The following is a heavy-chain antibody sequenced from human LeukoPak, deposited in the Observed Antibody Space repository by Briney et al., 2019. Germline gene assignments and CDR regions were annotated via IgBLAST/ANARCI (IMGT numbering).Heavy chain of an antibody. D-gene: IGHD6-19*01. Sequence: GGSLRLSCAASGFTFDDYAMHWVRQAPGKGLGWVSGISWNSGSIGYADSVKGRFTISRDNAKNSLYLQMNSLRAEDTALYYCAKDKGIAVAYYYGMDVWGQGTTVTVSS. CDR1: GFTFDDYA. J-gene: IGHJ6*02. CDR2: ISWNSGSI. V-gene: IGHV3-9*01. CDR3: AKDKGIAVAYYYGMDV.